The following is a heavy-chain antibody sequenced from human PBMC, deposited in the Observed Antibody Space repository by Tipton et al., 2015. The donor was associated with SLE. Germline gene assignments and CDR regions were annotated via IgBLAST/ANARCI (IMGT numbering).Heavy chain of an antibody. D-gene: IGHD3-22*01. Sequence: SLRLSCAASGFTFSSYSMNWVRQAPGKGLEWVSYISSSSSTIYYADSVKGRFTISRDNAKNSLYLQMNSLRAEDTAVYYCAGDSVARYDSSGYYYGYWGQGTLITVSS. CDR1: GFTFSSYS. CDR2: ISSSSSTI. J-gene: IGHJ4*02. V-gene: IGHV3-48*01. CDR3: AGDSVARYDSSGYYYGY.